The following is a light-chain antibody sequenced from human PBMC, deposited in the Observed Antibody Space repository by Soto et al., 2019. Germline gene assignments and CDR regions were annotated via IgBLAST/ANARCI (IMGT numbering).Light chain of an antibody. V-gene: IGKV1-9*01. CDR3: QQYYSYPHT. CDR2: AAS. Sequence: QLTQSPSSLSASVGDIVTITCWASQGISSYLAWYQQKPGKAPKLLIYAASTLQSGVPSSFSGSGSGTDFTLTISCLQSEDFATYYCQQYYSYPHTFGQGTRLEI. J-gene: IGKJ5*01. CDR1: QGISSY.